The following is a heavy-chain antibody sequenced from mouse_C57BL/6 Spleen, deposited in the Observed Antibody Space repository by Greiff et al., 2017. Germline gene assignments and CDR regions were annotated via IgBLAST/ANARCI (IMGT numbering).Heavy chain of an antibody. D-gene: IGHD2-14*01. CDR1: GYTFTSYW. CDR2: IDPSDSYT. V-gene: IGHV1-69*01. Sequence: VQLQQPGAELVMPGASVKLSCTASGYTFTSYWMHWVKQRPGQGLEWIGEIDPSDSYTNYNQKFKGKSTLTVDKSSSTAYMQLSSLTSEDSAVYYGARRGYERYFDYWGQGTTLTVSS. J-gene: IGHJ2*01. CDR3: ARRGYERYFDY.